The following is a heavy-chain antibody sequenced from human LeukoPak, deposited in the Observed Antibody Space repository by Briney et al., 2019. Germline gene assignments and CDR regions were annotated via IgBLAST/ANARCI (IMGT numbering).Heavy chain of an antibody. V-gene: IGHV1-69*01. J-gene: IGHJ5*02. CDR3: AGCYGSDNWFDP. CDR1: GGTFISYA. D-gene: IGHD3-10*01. CDR2: IIPISGTA. Sequence: GSSVKVSCKASGGTFISYAITWVRQAPGQGLEWLGGIIPISGTANYAQNFQGRLTITADESTSTAYMELSSLRYEDTAVYYCAGCYGSDNWFDPWGQGTLVTVSS.